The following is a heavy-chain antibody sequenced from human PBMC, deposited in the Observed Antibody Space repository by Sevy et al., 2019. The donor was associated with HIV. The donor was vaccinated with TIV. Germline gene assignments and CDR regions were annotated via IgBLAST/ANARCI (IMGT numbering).Heavy chain of an antibody. J-gene: IGHJ4*02. CDR3: ARGGQRFDY. Sequence: GGSLRLSRAASGFTFSSYWMSWVRQAPGKGLEWVANIKQDGSERYYLDSVKGRFTISRDNAKNSLYLQMDSLRAEDTAVYYCARGGQRFDYWGQGTLVTVSS. D-gene: IGHD6-25*01. V-gene: IGHV3-7*01. CDR2: IKQDGSER. CDR1: GFTFSSYW.